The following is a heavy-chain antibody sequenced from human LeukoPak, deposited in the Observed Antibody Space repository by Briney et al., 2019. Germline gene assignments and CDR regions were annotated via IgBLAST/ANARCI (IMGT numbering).Heavy chain of an antibody. CDR1: GFTFTSYV. J-gene: IGHJ3*02. D-gene: IGHD2-15*01. CDR3: ARDCGGGSCYGPYDAFDI. V-gene: IGHV3-48*03. Sequence: GGSLRLSCAASGFTFTSYVMNWVRQPPGKGLEWVSYISSSGSTIYYADSVKGRFTISRDNAKNSLYLQMNSLRAEDTAVYYCARDCGGGSCYGPYDAFDIWGQGTMVTVSS. CDR2: ISSSGSTI.